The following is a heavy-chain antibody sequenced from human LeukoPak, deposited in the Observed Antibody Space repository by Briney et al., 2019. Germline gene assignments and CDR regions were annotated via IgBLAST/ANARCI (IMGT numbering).Heavy chain of an antibody. CDR3: ARVSSVRGVIPNYYFDY. CDR2: XXPNSGGT. V-gene: IGHV1-2*02. D-gene: IGHD3-10*01. CDR1: GYTFTGYY. J-gene: IGHJ4*02. Sequence: ASVKVSCKASGYTFTGYYMHWVRQAPGQGLEXXXXXXPNSGGTNYAQKFQGRVTMTRDTSISTAYMELSRLRSDDTAVYYCARVSSVRGVIPNYYFDYWGQGTLVTVSS.